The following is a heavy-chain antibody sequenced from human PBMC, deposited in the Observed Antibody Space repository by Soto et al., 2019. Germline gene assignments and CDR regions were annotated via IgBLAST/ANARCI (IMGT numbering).Heavy chain of an antibody. V-gene: IGHV1-18*01. Sequence: ASVKVSCRASGYTFSRYGIMWVRQAPGQGLEWMGWISAYNGNTNSAEKLRGRLTMTTDASTTTAYMELRSLRSDDTAIYYCARDQGFRVVINSNWFDPWGQGTLVTVSS. CDR2: ISAYNGNT. CDR1: GYTFSRYG. J-gene: IGHJ5*02. CDR3: ARDQGFRVVINSNWFDP. D-gene: IGHD2-21*01.